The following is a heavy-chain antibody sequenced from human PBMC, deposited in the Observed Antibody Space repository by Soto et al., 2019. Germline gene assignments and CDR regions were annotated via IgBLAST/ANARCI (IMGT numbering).Heavy chain of an antibody. CDR3: ARRDRGGNGGKSFPF. CDR2: LYYSGIA. CDR1: AASSVSSSYF. J-gene: IGHJ4*02. Sequence: SETLSLTCTVPAASSVSSSYFWGWIRQPPGKGLEWIGSLYYSGIAYYNPSLYSPVTISADTSKNLLSLKLRSVTAADTAVYYCARRDRGGNGGKSFPFWGQGTLVTVSS. D-gene: IGHD5-12*01. V-gene: IGHV4-39*01.